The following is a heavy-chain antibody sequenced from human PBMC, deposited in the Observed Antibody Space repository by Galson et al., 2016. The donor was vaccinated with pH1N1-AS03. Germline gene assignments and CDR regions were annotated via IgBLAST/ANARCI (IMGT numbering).Heavy chain of an antibody. D-gene: IGHD3-16*01. CDR2: IYGGGDT. V-gene: IGHV3-53*01. CDR1: GFTINNNY. CDR3: AREPWGSTQGEY. Sequence: SLRLSCAASGFTINNNYMSWVRQAPGKGLEWVSVIYGGGDTFYADSVKGRFTISRDNSKNTVYLHMNILRFEDTAVYYCAREPWGSTQGEYWGQGTLVTVSS. J-gene: IGHJ4*02.